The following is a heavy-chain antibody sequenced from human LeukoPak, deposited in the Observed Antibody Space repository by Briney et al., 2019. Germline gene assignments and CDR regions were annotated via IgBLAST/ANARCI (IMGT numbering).Heavy chain of an antibody. CDR3: AKDLSYYYDSSGFEFDY. D-gene: IGHD3-22*01. Sequence: GRSLRLSCAASGFTFRSYGMHWVRQAPGKGLEWVAVISYDGSNKYYADSVKGRFTISRDNSKNTLYLQMNSLRAEDTAVYYCAKDLSYYYDSSGFEFDYWGQGTLVTVSS. CDR2: ISYDGSNK. V-gene: IGHV3-30*18. J-gene: IGHJ4*02. CDR1: GFTFRSYG.